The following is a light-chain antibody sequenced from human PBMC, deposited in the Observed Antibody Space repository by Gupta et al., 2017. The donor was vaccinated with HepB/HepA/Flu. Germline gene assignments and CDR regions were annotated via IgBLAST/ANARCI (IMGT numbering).Light chain of an antibody. V-gene: IGKV1-39*01. CDR3: QQSYSTPRIT. CDR1: SRISSY. Sequence: EIPMAPFAFSPSSSVGDRVTITCRARSRISSYFNWYQQKPGKAPKLLLYAASSLQSGVPSRFSGSRSGTDFSLTISSMQPEDFATYYCQQSYSTPRITFGHGTRLEIK. CDR2: AAS. J-gene: IGKJ5*01.